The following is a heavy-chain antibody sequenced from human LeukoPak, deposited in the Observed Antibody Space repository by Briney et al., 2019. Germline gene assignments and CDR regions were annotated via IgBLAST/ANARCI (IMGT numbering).Heavy chain of an antibody. J-gene: IGHJ5*02. CDR3: ARIQIAAAGLNWFDP. CDR1: GYTFTSYY. D-gene: IGHD6-13*01. CDR2: INPSGGST. V-gene: IGHV1-46*01. Sequence: ASVKVSCKASGYTFTSYYMHWVRQAPGQGLEWMGIINPSGGSTSYAQKFQGRVTMTRDTSTSTVYMELSSLTSEDTAVYYCARIQIAAAGLNWFDPWGQGTLVTVSS.